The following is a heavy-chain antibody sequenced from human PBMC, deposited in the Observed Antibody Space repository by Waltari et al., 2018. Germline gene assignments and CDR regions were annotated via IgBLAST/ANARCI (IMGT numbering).Heavy chain of an antibody. CDR3: ARRQLGGAFDP. CDR2: IIPIFGTAP. CDR1: GGTFGRYA. V-gene: IGHV1-69*12. Sequence: QVQLVQSGAEVRTPGYSVKVYCKAAGGTFGRYAITWVRQAPGEGVEWMGGIIPIFGTAPNYAQKFQGRLTITADESTATVYMDLSSLRSDDTAVYYCARRQLGGAFDPWGQGTLVSVSS. D-gene: IGHD3-16*01. J-gene: IGHJ5*02.